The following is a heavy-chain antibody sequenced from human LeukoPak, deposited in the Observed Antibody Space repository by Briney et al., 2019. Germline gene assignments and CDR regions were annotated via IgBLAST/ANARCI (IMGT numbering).Heavy chain of an antibody. V-gene: IGHV3-23*01. J-gene: IGHJ4*02. CDR2: ISGSGSTT. CDR1: GFTFSSYA. Sequence: GGSLRLSCAASGFTFSSYAMTWVRQAPGKGLEWVSAISGSGSTTYYADSVKGRFTISRDNSKNTLYLQMSSLRAEDTAVYYCAKYPVLLWFGEMSYFDYWGQGTLVTVSS. D-gene: IGHD3-10*01. CDR3: AKYPVLLWFGEMSYFDY.